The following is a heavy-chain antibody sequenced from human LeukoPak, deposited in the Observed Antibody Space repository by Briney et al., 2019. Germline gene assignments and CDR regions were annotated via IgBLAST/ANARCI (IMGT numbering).Heavy chain of an antibody. J-gene: IGHJ1*01. Sequence: ASVKVSCKASGYTFTGYYMHWVRQAPGQGLEWMGWINPNSGGTNYAQKFQGRVTMTRDTSISTAYMELSSLTCDDTAVYYCVRARRGDHDFQHRGQGTLVTVSS. V-gene: IGHV1-2*02. CDR1: GYTFTGYY. CDR2: INPNSGGT. CDR3: VRARRGDHDFQH. D-gene: IGHD2-21*01.